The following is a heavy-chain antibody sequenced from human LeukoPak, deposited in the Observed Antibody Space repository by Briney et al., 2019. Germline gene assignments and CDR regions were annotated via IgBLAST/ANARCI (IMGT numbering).Heavy chain of an antibody. CDR2: INHSGST. D-gene: IGHD3-22*01. J-gene: IGHJ4*02. CDR1: GFTFSNYA. CDR3: ARGRRYYDSSGYSATDLDY. V-gene: IGHV4-34*01. Sequence: GSLRLSCAASGFTFSNYAMSWVRQAPGKGLEWIGEINHSGSTNYNPSLKSRVTISVDTSKNQFSLKLSSVTAADTAVYYCARGRRYYDSSGYSATDLDYWGQGTLVTVSS.